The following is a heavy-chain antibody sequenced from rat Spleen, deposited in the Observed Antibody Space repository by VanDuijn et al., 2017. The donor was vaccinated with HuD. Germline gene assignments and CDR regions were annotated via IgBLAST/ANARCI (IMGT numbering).Heavy chain of an antibody. D-gene: IGHD1-2*01. CDR3: ARGTGTAPYFDY. CDR1: GFSLTSNS. Sequence: QVQLKESGPGLVQPSQTLSLTCTVSGFSLTSNSVSWVRQPPGKGLEWMGAIWSGGTTDYNSALKSRLSISRDTSKNQVFLKMNSLQTEDIATYYCARGTGTAPYFDYWGQGVMVTVSS. V-gene: IGHV2-1*01. CDR2: IWSGGTT. J-gene: IGHJ2*01.